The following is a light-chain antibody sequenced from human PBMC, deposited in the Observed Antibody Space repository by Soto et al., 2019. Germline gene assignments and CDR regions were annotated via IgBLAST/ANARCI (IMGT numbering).Light chain of an antibody. CDR2: EAS. J-gene: IGKJ3*01. V-gene: IGKV1-5*01. CDR1: QSISSW. CDR3: RPYNSYSP. Sequence: DIQMTQSPSTLSASVGDRVTINCRASQSISSWLAWYQQKPGKAPKLLIYEASSLESGVPSRVSGSGSGTDRTPTISRLKPDGFESADLRPYNSYSPFGPGTKVDI.